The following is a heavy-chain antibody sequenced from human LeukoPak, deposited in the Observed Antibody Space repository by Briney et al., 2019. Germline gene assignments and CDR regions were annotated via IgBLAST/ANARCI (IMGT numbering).Heavy chain of an antibody. J-gene: IGHJ4*02. V-gene: IGHV1-2*06. CDR1: GYTFTGYY. Sequence: GASVTVSCKASGYTFTGYYMHWVRQAPGQGLEWMGRINPNSGGTNYAQKFQGRVTMTRDTSISTAYMELSRLKSDDTAVYYCARGVAATGVWFGYWGQGTLVTVSS. D-gene: IGHD6-19*01. CDR2: INPNSGGT. CDR3: ARGVAATGVWFGY.